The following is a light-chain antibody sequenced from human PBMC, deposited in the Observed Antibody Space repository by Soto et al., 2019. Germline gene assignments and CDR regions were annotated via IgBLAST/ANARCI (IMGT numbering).Light chain of an antibody. CDR3: ISYAGSNNWN. J-gene: IGLJ1*01. CDR1: SSDVGGYNY. CDR2: EVS. V-gene: IGLV2-8*01. Sequence: QSALTQPPSASGSPGQSVTISCTGTSSDVGGYNYVSWYQQHPGKAPKLMIYEVSKRPSGVPDRFSGSKSGNTASLTVSGLQAEDEAYYYCISYAGSNNWNFGTGTKLTVL.